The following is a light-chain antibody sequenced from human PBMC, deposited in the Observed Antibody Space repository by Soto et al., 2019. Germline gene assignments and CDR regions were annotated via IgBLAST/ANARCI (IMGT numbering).Light chain of an antibody. CDR1: QKISSY. V-gene: IGKV3-11*01. CDR2: DAS. Sequence: EIVLTQSPGTLSLSPGERATLSCRASQKISSYLAWYQQKPGQAPRLLIYDASNRATGIPARFSGSGSGTDFTLTISSREPADFAVYYCQQRSNWPPLTFGGGTKVEIK. CDR3: QQRSNWPPLT. J-gene: IGKJ4*01.